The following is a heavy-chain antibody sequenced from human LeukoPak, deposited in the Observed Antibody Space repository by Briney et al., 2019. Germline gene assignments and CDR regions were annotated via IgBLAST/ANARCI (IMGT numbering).Heavy chain of an antibody. Sequence: ASVKVSCKASGYIFTGYYMHWVRQAPGQGPEWMGWINPNSGGTHFAQKFQGRVTMTRDTSISTVYMELSRLRSDDTAVYYCARDFSYYEIWSGCQAPAYYFDYWGQGAQVTVSS. D-gene: IGHD3-3*01. CDR2: INPNSGGT. CDR3: ARDFSYYEIWSGCQAPAYYFDY. CDR1: GYIFTGYY. J-gene: IGHJ4*02. V-gene: IGHV1-2*02.